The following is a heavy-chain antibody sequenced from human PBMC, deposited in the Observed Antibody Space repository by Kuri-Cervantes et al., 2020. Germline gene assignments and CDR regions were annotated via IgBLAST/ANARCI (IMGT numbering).Heavy chain of an antibody. V-gene: IGHV3-21*04. CDR1: GFTFSSYS. CDR3: AKSWGVVLMVYARGPFDAFDI. D-gene: IGHD2-8*01. J-gene: IGHJ3*02. Sequence: GGSLRLSCAASGFTFSSYSMNWVRQAPGKGLEWVSSISSSSSYIYYADSVKGRFTISRDNAKNSLYLQMNSLRAEDTAVYYCAKSWGVVLMVYARGPFDAFDIWGQGKRVNVSS. CDR2: ISSSSSYI.